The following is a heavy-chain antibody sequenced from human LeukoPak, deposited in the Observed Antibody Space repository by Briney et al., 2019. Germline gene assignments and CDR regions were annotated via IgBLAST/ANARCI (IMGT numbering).Heavy chain of an antibody. J-gene: IGHJ5*02. CDR2: ISAYNGNT. CDR1: GYTFTSYG. D-gene: IGHD2-2*02. V-gene: IGHV1-18*01. CDR3: ARAYCSSTSCYIENWFDP. Sequence: ASVKVSCKASGYTFTSYGISWVRQAPGQGLEWMGSISAYNGNTNYAQKLQGRVTMTTDTSTSTAYMELRSLRSDDTAVYYCARAYCSSTSCYIENWFDPWGQGTLVTVSS.